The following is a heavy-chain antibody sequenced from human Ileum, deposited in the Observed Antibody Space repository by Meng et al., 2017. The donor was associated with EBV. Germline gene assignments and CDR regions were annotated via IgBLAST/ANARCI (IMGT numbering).Heavy chain of an antibody. J-gene: IGHJ2*01. V-gene: IGHV4-30-4*01. CDR2: IYNSGST. Sequence: GQLQGSGPGLVKPSQTLSLTCTVSGGSISSSNYYWSWIRQPPGKGLEWSGHIYNSGSTYYNPSLKSRITISVDTSKNQFSLKLSSVTAADTAVYYCARGQKGYFDLWGRGTLVTVSS. CDR1: GGSISSSNYY. CDR3: ARGQKGYFDL.